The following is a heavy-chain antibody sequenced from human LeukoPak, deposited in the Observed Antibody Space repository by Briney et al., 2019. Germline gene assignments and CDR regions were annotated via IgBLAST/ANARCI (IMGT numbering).Heavy chain of an antibody. CDR3: AKLTGIRGPCDY. CDR1: GFTFSSYA. D-gene: IGHD7-27*01. V-gene: IGHV3-23*01. Sequence: LPGGSLRLSCAASGFTFSSYAMSWVRQAPGKGLEWVSGISVSGAGTYYADSVKGRFTISRDNSKNTLYLQMNSLRAEDTAVYYCAKLTGIRGPCDYWGQGTLVTVSS. J-gene: IGHJ4*02. CDR2: ISVSGAGT.